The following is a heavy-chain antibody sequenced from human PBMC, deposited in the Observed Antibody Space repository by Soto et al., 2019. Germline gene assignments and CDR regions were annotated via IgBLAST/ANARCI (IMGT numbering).Heavy chain of an antibody. CDR3: VRDLTSCTSARCYSYYYGMAV. J-gene: IGHJ6*02. CDR1: GFNFISYW. V-gene: IGHV3-74*01. D-gene: IGHD1-26*01. Sequence: GGSLRVSCTASGFNFISYWTHWVRQVPGRGLVWVSRINSDGSRTSYAESVKGRFTISRDNAKNTVDLQMNSLRAEDTAVYYCVRDLTSCTSARCYSYYYGMAVWGQGTTVTVSS. CDR2: INSDGSRT.